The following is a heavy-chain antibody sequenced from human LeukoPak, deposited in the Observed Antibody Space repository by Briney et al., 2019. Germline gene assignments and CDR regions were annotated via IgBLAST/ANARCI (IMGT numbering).Heavy chain of an antibody. Sequence: GGSLRLSCAASGFTFTHYAMNWVRQAPGKGLEWVSSISGSGGSTYYADSVKGRFTISRDNSKNTLYLQMNSLRAEDTAVYYCAKDLTYSGTYSDGMNVGGQGTTVTVSS. CDR2: ISGSGGST. D-gene: IGHD1-26*01. CDR3: AKDLTYSGTYSDGMNV. J-gene: IGHJ6*01. V-gene: IGHV3-23*01. CDR1: GFTFTHYA.